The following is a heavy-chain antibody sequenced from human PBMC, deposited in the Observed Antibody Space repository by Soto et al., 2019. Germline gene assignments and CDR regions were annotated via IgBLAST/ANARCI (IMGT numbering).Heavy chain of an antibody. CDR3: ARLPHNAGNSAFDH. D-gene: IGHD4-4*01. V-gene: IGHV1-69*12. J-gene: IGHJ4*02. Sequence: QVQLVQSGAEVKKPGSSVKVSCKASGGSFSNYAISWVRQATGQGLERMGGILPIFETPNYAQKFQGRLTITADESTSTAYMELSNLESEDTAVYFCARLPHNAGNSAFDHWGQGTLVTVSS. CDR1: GGSFSNYA. CDR2: ILPIFETP.